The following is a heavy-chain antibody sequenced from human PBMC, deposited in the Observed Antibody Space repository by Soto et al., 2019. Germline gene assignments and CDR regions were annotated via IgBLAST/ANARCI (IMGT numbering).Heavy chain of an antibody. CDR3: ARQGYHDLWSGYPAPDYGMDV. Sequence: GESLKISCKGSGYSFTSYWISWVRQMPGKGPEWMGRIDPSDSYTNYSPSFQGHVTISVDTSMSSAYLQWSSLKASDTAKYYCARQGYHDLWSGYPAPDYGMDVWGQGTTVTVSS. D-gene: IGHD3-3*01. V-gene: IGHV5-10-1*01. CDR2: IDPSDSYT. CDR1: GYSFTSYW. J-gene: IGHJ6*02.